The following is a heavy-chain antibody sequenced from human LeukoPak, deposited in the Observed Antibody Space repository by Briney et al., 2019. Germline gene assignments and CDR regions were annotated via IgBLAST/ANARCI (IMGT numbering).Heavy chain of an antibody. D-gene: IGHD6-13*01. Sequence: GASVKVSCKASGYTFTSYYMHWVRQAPGQGLECMGIINPSGGSTSYAQKFQGRVTMTRETSTSTVYMELSSLRSEDTAVYYCARSQERDGYSSSWTVRRSGWLPDYWGQGTLVTVSS. CDR1: GYTFTSYY. CDR2: INPSGGST. CDR3: ARSQERDGYSSSWTVRRSGWLPDY. J-gene: IGHJ4*02. V-gene: IGHV1-46*01.